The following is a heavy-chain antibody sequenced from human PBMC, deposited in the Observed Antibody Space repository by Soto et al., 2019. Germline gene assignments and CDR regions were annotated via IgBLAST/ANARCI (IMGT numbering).Heavy chain of an antibody. CDR3: ARDGPSRPFDY. D-gene: IGHD6-6*01. J-gene: IGHJ4*02. Sequence: GGSLRLSCAASGFTFSSYWMHWVRQAPGKGLVWVSRINSDGSSTSYADSVKGRFTISRDNAKNTLYLQMNSPRAEDTAVYYCARDGPSRPFDYWGQGTLVTVSS. CDR2: INSDGSST. CDR1: GFTFSSYW. V-gene: IGHV3-74*01.